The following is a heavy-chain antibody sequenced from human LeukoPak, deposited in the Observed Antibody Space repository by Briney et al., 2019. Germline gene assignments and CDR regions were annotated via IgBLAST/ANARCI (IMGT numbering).Heavy chain of an antibody. CDR2: IYYSGST. D-gene: IGHD6-6*01. Sequence: SETLSLTCTVSGGSISSYYWSWIRQPPGKGLEWLGHIYYSGSTNYNPSLKSRVTISVDTSKNQFSLKLSSVTAADTAVYYCARVDPDSSSTLEVFDYWGQGTLVTVSS. V-gene: IGHV4-59*01. J-gene: IGHJ4*02. CDR1: GGSISSYY. CDR3: ARVDPDSSSTLEVFDY.